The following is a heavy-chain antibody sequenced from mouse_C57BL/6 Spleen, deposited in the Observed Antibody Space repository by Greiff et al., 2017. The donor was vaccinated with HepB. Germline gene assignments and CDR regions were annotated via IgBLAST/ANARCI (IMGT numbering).Heavy chain of an antibody. J-gene: IGHJ3*01. CDR3: ALARGWLLGFAY. D-gene: IGHD2-3*01. CDR2: INPNNGGT. Sequence: EVQLQQSGPELVKPGASVKISCKASGYTFTDYYMNWVKQSHGKSLEWIGDINPNNGGTSYNQKFKGKATLTVDKSSSTAYMELRSLTSEDSAVYYWALARGWLLGFAYWGQGTLVTVSA. V-gene: IGHV1-26*01. CDR1: GYTFTDYY.